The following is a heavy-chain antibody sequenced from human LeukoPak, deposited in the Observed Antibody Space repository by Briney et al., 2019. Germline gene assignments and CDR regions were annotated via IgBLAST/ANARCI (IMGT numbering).Heavy chain of an antibody. V-gene: IGHV3-7*01. CDR2: IKQDGSEE. CDR3: ARDAYYDFWSGYPRYFDY. Sequence: PGGSLRLSCAASGFDFITYSMNWVRQAPGKGLEWVANIKQDGSEEYYVDSVKGRFTISTDNAKNSLYLQMNSLRAEDTAVYYCARDAYYDFWSGYPRYFDYWGQGTLVTVSS. CDR1: GFDFITYS. D-gene: IGHD3-3*01. J-gene: IGHJ4*02.